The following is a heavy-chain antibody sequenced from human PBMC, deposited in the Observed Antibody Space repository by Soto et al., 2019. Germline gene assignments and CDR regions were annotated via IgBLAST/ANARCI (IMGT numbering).Heavy chain of an antibody. CDR1: GGSISNYY. D-gene: IGHD5-18*01. CDR2: IFYSGST. J-gene: IGHJ5*02. V-gene: IGHV4-59*01. Sequence: SETLSLTCTVSGGSISNYYWSWIRQPPGRGLEWIGHIFYSGSTNYNPALKSRVTISVDTSKSQFSLILSSVTAADTAVYYCAKDSGYNYGYFRWFDPWGQGTLVTVS. CDR3: AKDSGYNYGYFRWFDP.